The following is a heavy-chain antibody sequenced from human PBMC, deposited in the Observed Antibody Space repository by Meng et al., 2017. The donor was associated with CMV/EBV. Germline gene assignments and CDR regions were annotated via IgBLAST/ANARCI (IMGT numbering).Heavy chain of an antibody. V-gene: IGHV1-69*10. CDR2: IIPILGIA. CDR3: ASRGITIFGVKTYYYGMDV. D-gene: IGHD3-3*01. J-gene: IGHJ6*02. Sequence: SVKVSCKASGGTFSSYAISWVRQAPGQGLEWMGGIIPILGIANYAQKFRGRVTITADKSTSTAYMELSSLRSEDTAVYYCASRGITIFGVKTYYYGMDVWGQGTTVTVSS. CDR1: GGTFSSYA.